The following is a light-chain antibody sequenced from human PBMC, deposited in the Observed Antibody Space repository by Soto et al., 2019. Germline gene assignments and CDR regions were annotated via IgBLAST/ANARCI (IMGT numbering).Light chain of an antibody. CDR2: GAS. CDR1: QSVATN. V-gene: IGKV3-15*01. J-gene: IGKJ1*01. Sequence: TQTPATLSVFPGERATLSCRASQSVATNLAWYQQRPGQAPRLLIYGASKRAIGLPARFSGSGSGTEFTLTITSLQSEDFAVYYCQQYNKWPQTFGQGTKV. CDR3: QQYNKWPQT.